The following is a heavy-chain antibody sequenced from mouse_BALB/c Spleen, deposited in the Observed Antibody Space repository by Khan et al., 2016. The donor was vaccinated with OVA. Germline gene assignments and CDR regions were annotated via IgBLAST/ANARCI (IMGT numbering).Heavy chain of an antibody. Sequence: DVQLQESGPSLVKPSQTLSLTCSVTGDSITSGYWNWIRKFPGNKLEYMGYISYSGSTYYNPSLKSRISITRDTSKNQYYLQLNSVTTEDTATYYCAREEAIYYYGSSLAWFAYWGQGTLVTVSA. CDR2: ISYSGST. D-gene: IGHD1-1*01. J-gene: IGHJ3*01. CDR3: AREEAIYYYGSSLAWFAY. V-gene: IGHV3-8*02. CDR1: GDSITSGY.